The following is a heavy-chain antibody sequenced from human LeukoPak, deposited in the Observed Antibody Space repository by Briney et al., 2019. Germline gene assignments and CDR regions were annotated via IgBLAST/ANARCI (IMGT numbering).Heavy chain of an antibody. CDR2: ISGNGFKT. V-gene: IGHV3-23*01. D-gene: IGHD6-19*01. CDR1: GFTFSSYG. Sequence: GGSLRLSCAASGFTFSSYGMSSVRQAPGKGLEWVSVISGNGFKTYYADSVKGRFTISRDNSNNTLYLQMNSLRDEDTAVYYWAKDGPNSGWHYFDYWGQGTLVTVSS. J-gene: IGHJ4*02. CDR3: AKDGPNSGWHYFDY.